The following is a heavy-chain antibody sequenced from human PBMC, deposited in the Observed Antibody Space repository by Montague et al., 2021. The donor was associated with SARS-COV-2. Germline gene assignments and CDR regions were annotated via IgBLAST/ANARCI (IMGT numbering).Heavy chain of an antibody. CDR3: ASYSRCSGYEADY. V-gene: IGHV3-74*01. CDR1: GFTFSNYW. CDR2: INSDGSST. D-gene: IGHD5-12*01. J-gene: IGHJ4*02. Sequence: SLRLSCAASGFTFSNYWMHWVRQAPGKGLVWVSRINSDGSSTTYADSVKGRFTISRDNAKNTVYLQMNSLRAEDSAVYYCASYSRCSGYEADYWGQGTLVTVSS.